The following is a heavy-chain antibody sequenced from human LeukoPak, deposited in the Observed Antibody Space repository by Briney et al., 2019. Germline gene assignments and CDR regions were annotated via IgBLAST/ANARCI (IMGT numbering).Heavy chain of an antibody. J-gene: IGHJ4*02. CDR1: GGTFSSYA. V-gene: IGHV1-69*01. Sequence: SVKVSCKASGGTFSSYAISWVRQAPGQGLEWMGGIIPIFGTANYAQKFQGRVTITADESTSTAYMELSSLRSEDTAVYYCAGGYQLLFLSPFDYWGQGTLVTVSS. CDR2: IIPIFGTA. D-gene: IGHD2-2*01. CDR3: AGGYQLLFLSPFDY.